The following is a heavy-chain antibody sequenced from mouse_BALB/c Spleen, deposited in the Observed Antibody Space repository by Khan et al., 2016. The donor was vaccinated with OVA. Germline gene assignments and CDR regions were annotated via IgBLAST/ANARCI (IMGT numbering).Heavy chain of an antibody. Sequence: EVQLQESGPGLVKPSQSLSLTCTVTGYSITSDYAWNWIRQFPGNKLEWMGFISYIGNTKYNPSLKSRFSITRDTSKNQFFLQLNSVTTEDTATYYCARVYGGDFDYWGQGTSLTVSS. CDR2: ISYIGNT. CDR1: GYSITSDYA. D-gene: IGHD1-1*01. J-gene: IGHJ2*02. CDR3: ARVYGGDFDY. V-gene: IGHV3-2*02.